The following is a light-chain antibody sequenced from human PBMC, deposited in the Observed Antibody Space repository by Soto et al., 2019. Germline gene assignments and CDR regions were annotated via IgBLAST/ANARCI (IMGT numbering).Light chain of an antibody. V-gene: IGKV3D-15*01. CDR2: GAS. CDR3: QHYNKWPLT. CDR1: QSVSSN. J-gene: IGKJ4*01. Sequence: EIVMTQSPATLSVSPGERATLSCRASQSVSSNLAWYQQKPGQAPRLLIYGASIRATGIPARFSGSGSGTEFTLTISSLQSEDFAVYYCQHYNKWPLTFGGGTKV.